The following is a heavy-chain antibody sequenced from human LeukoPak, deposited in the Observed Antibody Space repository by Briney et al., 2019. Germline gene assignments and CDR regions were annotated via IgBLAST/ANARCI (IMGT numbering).Heavy chain of an antibody. CDR2: ISSSSSTI. CDR3: ARDSGPRYGYDY. J-gene: IGHJ4*02. D-gene: IGHD5-18*01. Sequence: PGGSLRLSCAASGFTFSSYSMNWVRQAPGRGLEGVSYISSSSSTIYYADSVKGRFTTSRDNAKNSLYLQMNSLRAEDTAVYYCARDSGPRYGYDYWGQGTLVTVSS. CDR1: GFTFSSYS. V-gene: IGHV3-48*01.